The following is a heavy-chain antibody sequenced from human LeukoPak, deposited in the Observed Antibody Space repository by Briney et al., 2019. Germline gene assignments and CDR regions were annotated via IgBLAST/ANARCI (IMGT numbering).Heavy chain of an antibody. Sequence: GGSLRLSCAASGFTFSSYSMNWVRQAPGKGLEWVSYTSSSSTIYYADSVKGRFTISRDNAKNSLYLQMDSLRAEDTAVYYCARALPDYYDSSGYYFGVPYFFDYWGQGTLVTVSS. V-gene: IGHV3-48*01. D-gene: IGHD3-22*01. J-gene: IGHJ4*02. CDR3: ARALPDYYDSSGYYFGVPYFFDY. CDR1: GFTFSSYS. CDR2: TSSSSTI.